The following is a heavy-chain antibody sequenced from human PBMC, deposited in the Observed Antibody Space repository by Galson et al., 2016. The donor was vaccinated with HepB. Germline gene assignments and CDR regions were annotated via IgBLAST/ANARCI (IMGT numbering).Heavy chain of an antibody. CDR2: TSYSRSS. D-gene: IGHD3-10*01. Sequence: SETLSLTCTVSGVSIPDRYWSWIRQPPGKGLEWIGYTSYSRSSNNNPSLKSRVTMSLDTSTNQFPLRLHSVTAADTAVYYCARAERFGGDVWGRGTTVIVSS. V-gene: IGHV4-59*01. J-gene: IGHJ6*04. CDR1: GVSIPDRY. CDR3: ARAERFGGDV.